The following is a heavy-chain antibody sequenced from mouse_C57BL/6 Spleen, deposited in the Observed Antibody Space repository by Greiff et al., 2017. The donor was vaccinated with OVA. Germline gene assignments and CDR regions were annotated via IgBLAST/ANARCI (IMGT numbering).Heavy chain of an antibody. CDR3: AREGYDGYSWYFDV. CDR1: GYTFTDYN. V-gene: IGHV1-22*01. CDR2: INPNNGGT. J-gene: IGHJ1*03. Sequence: EVQLQQSGPELVKPGASVKMSCKASGYTFTDYNMHWVKQSHGKSLEWIGYINPNNGGTSYNQKFKGKATLTVNKSSSTAYMELRSLTSEDSAVYYCAREGYDGYSWYFDVWGTGTTVTVSS. D-gene: IGHD2-3*01.